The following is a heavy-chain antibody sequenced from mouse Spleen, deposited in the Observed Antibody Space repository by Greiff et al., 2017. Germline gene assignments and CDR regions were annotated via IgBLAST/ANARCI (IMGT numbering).Heavy chain of an antibody. Sequence: EVQLQQSGGGLVQPKGSLKLSCAASGFTFNTYAMNWVRQAPGKGLEWVARIRSKSNNYATYYADSVKDRFTISRDDSQSMLYLQMNNLKTEGTAMYYCVRQRGYYCGSSYDYWGQGTTLTVSS. V-gene: IGHV10-1*02. D-gene: IGHD1-1*01. J-gene: IGHJ2*01. CDR1: GFTFNTYA. CDR2: IRSKSNNYAT. CDR3: VRQRGYYCGSSYDY.